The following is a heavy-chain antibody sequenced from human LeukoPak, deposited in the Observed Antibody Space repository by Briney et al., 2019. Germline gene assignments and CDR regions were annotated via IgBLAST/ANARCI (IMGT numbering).Heavy chain of an antibody. CDR3: AGGPGYTAMVDY. CDR2: IYYSVST. CDR1: GGSISSYY. Sequence: SETLSLTCTLSGGSISSYYWSWIREPPGKGLEWIGYIYYSVSTNYTPSLKSRDTISVDTSKNQFSLKLSSVTAADTAVYYCAGGPGYTAMVDYWGQGTLVTVSS. V-gene: IGHV4-59*01. D-gene: IGHD5-18*01. J-gene: IGHJ4*02.